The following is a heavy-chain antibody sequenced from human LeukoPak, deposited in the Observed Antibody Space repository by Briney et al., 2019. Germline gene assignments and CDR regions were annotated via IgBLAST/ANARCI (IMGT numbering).Heavy chain of an antibody. CDR2: INPNSGGT. J-gene: IGHJ4*02. Sequence: ASVKVSCKASGYTFTGYYMHWVRQAPGQGLEWMGWINPNSGGTNYAQKFQGRVTMTRDTSISTAYMELSRLRSDDTAVYYCAMGKYCSGGSCYRYWGQGTLVTVSS. CDR1: GYTFTGYY. CDR3: AMGKYCSGGSCYRY. D-gene: IGHD2-15*01. V-gene: IGHV1-2*02.